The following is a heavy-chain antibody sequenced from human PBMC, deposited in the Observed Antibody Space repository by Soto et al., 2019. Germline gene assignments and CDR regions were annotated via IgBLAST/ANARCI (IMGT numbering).Heavy chain of an antibody. J-gene: IGHJ5*02. CDR2: ISAYNGNT. V-gene: IGHV1-18*01. CDR1: GYTFTSYG. D-gene: IGHD2-15*01. Sequence: QVQLVQSGAEVKKPGASVKVSCKASGYTFTSYGISWVRQAPGQGLEWMGWISAYNGNTNYAQKLQGRVTMTTDTPTSTAYMEVRSLRADDTAVYYCARVVVVVVAATRSPHRWFDPWGQGTLVTVSS. CDR3: ARVVVVVVAATRSPHRWFDP.